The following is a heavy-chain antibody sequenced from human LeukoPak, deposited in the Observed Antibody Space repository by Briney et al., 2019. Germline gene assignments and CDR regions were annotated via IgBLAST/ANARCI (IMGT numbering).Heavy chain of an antibody. CDR3: AKDSITYYDILTGYYWGGYYYYGMDV. J-gene: IGHJ6*02. CDR2: ISYDGSNK. D-gene: IGHD3-9*01. V-gene: IGHV3-30*18. Sequence: GGSLRLSCAASGFDSSSYGMSWVRQSPGKGLEWVAVISYDGSNKYYADSVKGRFTFSRDNSKNTLYLQMNSLRAEDTAVYYCAKDSITYYDILTGYYWGGYYYYGMDVWGQGTTVTVSS. CDR1: GFDSSSYG.